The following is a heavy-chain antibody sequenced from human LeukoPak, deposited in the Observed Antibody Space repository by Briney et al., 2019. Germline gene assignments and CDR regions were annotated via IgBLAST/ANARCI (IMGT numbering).Heavy chain of an antibody. CDR1: GGSFSGYY. D-gene: IGHD1-26*01. CDR2: INHSGST. CDR3: ARENGVGENIDY. V-gene: IGHV4-34*01. J-gene: IGHJ4*02. Sequence: KTSETLSLTCAVYGGSFSGYYWSWIRQPPGKGLEWIGEINHSGSTNYNPSLKSRVTISVDTSKNQFSLKLSSVTAADTAVYYCARENGVGENIDYWGQGTLVTVSS.